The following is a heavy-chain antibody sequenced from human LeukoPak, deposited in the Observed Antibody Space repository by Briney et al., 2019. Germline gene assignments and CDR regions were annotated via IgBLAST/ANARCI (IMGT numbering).Heavy chain of an antibody. J-gene: IGHJ2*01. CDR3: ARDPDYIGTPGFFDL. Sequence: SETLSLTCTVSGGSLSSYYWSWIRQPPGKGLEWIGYIYYSGSTNYNPSLKSRVTMSVDTSKNQFSLKLSSVTAADTAVYYCARDPDYIGTPGFFDLWGRGTLVTVSS. CDR2: IYYSGST. V-gene: IGHV4-59*12. CDR1: GGSLSSYY. D-gene: IGHD4-11*01.